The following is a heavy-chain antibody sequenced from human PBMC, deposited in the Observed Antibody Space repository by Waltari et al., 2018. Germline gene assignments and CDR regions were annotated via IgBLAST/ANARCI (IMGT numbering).Heavy chain of an antibody. CDR2: MQYRGST. Sequence: QLQLQESGPGLVKPSETLSLTCTVSGGSISTNYNWGWIRQPPGKGLEWMGNMQYRGSTFYNPSLKSRVTISLDTSKNQFSLRLNSVGAADTAVYFCALLSFGDDGGYFQHWGQGTLVTVSS. V-gene: IGHV4-39*01. CDR1: GGSISTNYN. D-gene: IGHD4-17*01. J-gene: IGHJ1*01. CDR3: ALLSFGDDGGYFQH.